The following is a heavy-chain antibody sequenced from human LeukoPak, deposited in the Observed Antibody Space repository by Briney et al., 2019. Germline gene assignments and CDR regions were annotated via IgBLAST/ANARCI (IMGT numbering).Heavy chain of an antibody. CDR2: IIPILGIV. Sequence: GASVKVSCKASGGTFSSYAISWVRQAPGQGLEWMGRIIPILGIVNYAQKFQGRVTITADKSTSTAYMELSSLRSEDTAVYYCARGRCSGGSCYSWSFDYWGQGTLVTVSS. D-gene: IGHD2-15*01. CDR1: GGTFSSYA. J-gene: IGHJ4*02. CDR3: ARGRCSGGSCYSWSFDY. V-gene: IGHV1-69*04.